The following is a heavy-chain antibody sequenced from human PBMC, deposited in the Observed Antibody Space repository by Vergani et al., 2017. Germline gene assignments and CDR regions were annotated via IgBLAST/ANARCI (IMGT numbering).Heavy chain of an antibody. Sequence: EVQLLESGGGLVQPGGSLRLSCEASGFTFSSYAMSWVRQAPGKGLELVSAISGSGGSTYYADSVKGRFTISRDNSKNTLYLQMNSLRAEDTAVYYCAQLEGGLLSPFDYWGQGTLVTVSS. J-gene: IGHJ4*02. CDR2: ISGSGGST. CDR3: AQLEGGLLSPFDY. V-gene: IGHV3-23*01. D-gene: IGHD2-21*02. CDR1: GFTFSSYA.